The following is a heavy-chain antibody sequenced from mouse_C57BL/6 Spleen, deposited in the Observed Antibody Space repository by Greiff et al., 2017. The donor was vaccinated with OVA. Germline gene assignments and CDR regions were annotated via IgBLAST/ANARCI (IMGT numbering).Heavy chain of an antibody. CDR1: GFTFSSYA. CDR3: ARGGYGSPWFAY. Sequence: EVKVVESGGGLVKPGGSLKLSCAASGFTFSSYAMSWVRQTPEKRLEWVATISDGGSYTYYPDNVKGRFTISRDNAKNNLYLQMSHLKSEDTAMYYCARGGYGSPWFAYWGQGTLVTVSA. V-gene: IGHV5-4*03. J-gene: IGHJ3*01. CDR2: ISDGGSYT. D-gene: IGHD1-1*01.